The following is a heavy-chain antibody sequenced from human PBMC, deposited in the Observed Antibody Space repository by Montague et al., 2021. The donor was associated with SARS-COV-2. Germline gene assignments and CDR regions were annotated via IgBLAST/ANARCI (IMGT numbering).Heavy chain of an antibody. CDR1: GGSISSYY. CDR3: ARDSRTDFDWLFPDSGSYYYYMDV. CDR2: IYYSGST. D-gene: IGHD3-9*01. Sequence: SETLSLTCTVSGGSISSYYWSWIRQPPGKGLEWIGYIYYSGSTNYNPSLKSRVAISVDTSKNQFSLKLSSVTAADTAVYYCARDSRTDFDWLFPDSGSYYYYMDVWGKGTTVTVSS. J-gene: IGHJ6*03. V-gene: IGHV4-59*01.